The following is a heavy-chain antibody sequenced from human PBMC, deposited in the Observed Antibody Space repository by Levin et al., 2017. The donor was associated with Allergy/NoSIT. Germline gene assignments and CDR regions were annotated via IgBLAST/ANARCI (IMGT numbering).Heavy chain of an antibody. V-gene: IGHV1-8*01. CDR2: MNPNSGHT. CDR1: GDTFTSDD. Sequence: GESLKISCKASGDTFTSDDISWVRQATGQGLEWMGRMNPNSGHTDYAQRFQGRVTMTRNTSISTAYMELSSLRSGDTAVYYCASRSRYCSSGVCYTAYYYYAMDVWGQGTTVTVSS. J-gene: IGHJ6*02. D-gene: IGHD2-8*01. CDR3: ASRSRYCSSGVCYTAYYYYAMDV.